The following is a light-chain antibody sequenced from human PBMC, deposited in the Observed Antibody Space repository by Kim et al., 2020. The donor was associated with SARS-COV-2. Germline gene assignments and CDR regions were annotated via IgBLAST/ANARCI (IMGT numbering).Light chain of an antibody. CDR2: DAF. CDR1: QSISIY. V-gene: IGKV3-11*01. J-gene: IGKJ4*01. Sequence: PGEGATLSGRASQSISIYLAWYQHKPGQAPRLLIYDAFNRATGIPDRFSGSGSGTDFTLTISSLEPEDFAIYYCQQRFNWPPAVTFGGGTKVDIK. CDR3: QQRFNWPPAVT.